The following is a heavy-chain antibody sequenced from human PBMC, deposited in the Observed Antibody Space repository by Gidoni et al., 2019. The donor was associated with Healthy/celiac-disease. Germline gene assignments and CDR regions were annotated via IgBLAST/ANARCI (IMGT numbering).Heavy chain of an antibody. J-gene: IGHJ4*02. CDR3: ARDLSSSSGVRSDY. CDR1: AYTFTGYY. Sequence: QVQLVQSGAEVKKPGASVKVSCKASAYTFTGYYMHWVRQAPGQGLEWLGWINPNSCGTNYAQKFQGRVTMTRDTSISTAYMELSRLRSDDTAVYYCARDLSSSSGVRSDYWGQGTLVTVSS. D-gene: IGHD6-6*01. CDR2: INPNSCGT. V-gene: IGHV1-2*02.